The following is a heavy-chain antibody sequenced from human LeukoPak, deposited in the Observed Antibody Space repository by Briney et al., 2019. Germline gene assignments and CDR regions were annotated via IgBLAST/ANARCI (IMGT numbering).Heavy chain of an antibody. CDR1: EYTFTGYY. D-gene: IGHD5-12*01. V-gene: IGHV1-2*02. J-gene: IGHJ4*02. Sequence: GASVKASCKASEYTFTGYYIHWVRQAPGQGLEWLGWINPNSGGTNYAQKFQGRVTMSRDTSINTAYMELSSLTSDDTALYYCARAYSGFESFDYWGQGTLVTVSS. CDR2: INPNSGGT. CDR3: ARAYSGFESFDY.